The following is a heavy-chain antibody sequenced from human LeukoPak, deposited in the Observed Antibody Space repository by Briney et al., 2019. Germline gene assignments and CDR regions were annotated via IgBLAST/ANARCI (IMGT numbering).Heavy chain of an antibody. CDR2: IGSGGST. D-gene: IGHD6-19*01. V-gene: IGHV3-23*01. J-gene: IGHJ4*02. Sequence: PGGSLRFSCAASGFTFSSCAMSWVRQAPGKGLEWVSAIGSGGSTYFADSVKGRFTISRDNSKNTLYLQMNSLRAEDTAVYYCAKQPLGVAGTYDYWGQGPLVTVSS. CDR3: AKQPLGVAGTYDY. CDR1: GFTFSSCA.